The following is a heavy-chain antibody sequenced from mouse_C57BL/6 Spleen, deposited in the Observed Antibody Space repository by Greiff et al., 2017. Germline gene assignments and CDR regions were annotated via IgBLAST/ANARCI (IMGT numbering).Heavy chain of an antibody. Sequence: EVQLQQSGAELVRPGASVKLSCTASGFNIKDDYMHWVKQRPEQGLEWIGWIDPENGDTEYASKFQGKATITADTSSNTAYLQLSSLTSEDTAVYYCTTGDYDYPVPYYFDYWGQGTTLTVSS. J-gene: IGHJ2*01. V-gene: IGHV14-4*01. CDR2: IDPENGDT. D-gene: IGHD2-4*01. CDR1: GFNIKDDY. CDR3: TTGDYDYPVPYYFDY.